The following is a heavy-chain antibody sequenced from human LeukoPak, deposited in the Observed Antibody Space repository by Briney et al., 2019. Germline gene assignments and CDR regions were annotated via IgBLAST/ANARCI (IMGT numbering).Heavy chain of an antibody. D-gene: IGHD3-16*01. J-gene: IGHJ4*02. CDR3: AREGPMGDIDY. V-gene: IGHV4-61*01. CDR2: IYYSGGT. Sequence: SETLSLTCTVSGGSVSSGSYYWSWIRQPPGKGLEWIGYIYYSGGTNYNPSLKSRVTISVDTSKNQFSLKLSSVTAADTAVYYCAREGPMGDIDYWGQGTLVTVYS. CDR1: GGSVSSGSYY.